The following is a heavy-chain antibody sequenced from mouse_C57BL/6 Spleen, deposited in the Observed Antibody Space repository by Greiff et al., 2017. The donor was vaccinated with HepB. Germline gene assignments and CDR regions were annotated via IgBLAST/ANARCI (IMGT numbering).Heavy chain of an antibody. D-gene: IGHD1-1*01. CDR3: AKNPYYGSSYYYAMDY. V-gene: IGHV2-5*01. CDR2: IWRGGST. J-gene: IGHJ4*01. CDR1: GFSLTSYG. Sequence: VHLVESGPGLVQPSQSLSITCTVSGFSLTSYGVHWVRQSPGKGLEWLGVIWRGGSTDYNAAFMSRLSITKDNSKSQVFFKMNSLQADDTAIYYCAKNPYYGSSYYYAMDYWGQGTSVTVSS.